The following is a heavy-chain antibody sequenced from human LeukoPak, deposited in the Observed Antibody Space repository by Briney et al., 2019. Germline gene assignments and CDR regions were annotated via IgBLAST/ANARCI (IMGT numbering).Heavy chain of an antibody. D-gene: IGHD3-22*01. CDR2: IYNSGNT. Sequence: SETLSLTCTASGGSISRLYWSWIRQPPGEGLEWIGYIYNSGNTNYNPSLGSRVTISVDTSKNQFSLRLSSVTTADTAVYYCATGIAMIEDAFDVWGQGTMVTVSS. CDR3: ATGIAMIEDAFDV. CDR1: GGSISRLY. J-gene: IGHJ3*01. V-gene: IGHV4-59*11.